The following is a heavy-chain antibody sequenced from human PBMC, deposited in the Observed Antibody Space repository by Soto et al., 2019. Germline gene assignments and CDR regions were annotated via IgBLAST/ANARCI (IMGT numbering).Heavy chain of an antibody. D-gene: IGHD2-15*01. CDR3: VRGIATGQLEP. CDR2: INPDNGNT. CDR1: GYTFTRYT. Sequence: QVQLVQSGDEVKKPGASVKISCKASGYTFTRYTMNWVRQAPGQRQEWMGWINPDNGNTKSSQKFQDRVIITRDTSASTAYMDLSSLRSEDTAVYYCVRGIATGQLEPWGQGTLVTVSS. V-gene: IGHV1-3*01. J-gene: IGHJ5*02.